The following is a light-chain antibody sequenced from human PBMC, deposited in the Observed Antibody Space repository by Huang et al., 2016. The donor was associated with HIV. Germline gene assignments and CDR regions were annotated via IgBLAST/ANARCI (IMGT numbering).Light chain of an antibody. J-gene: IGKJ4*01. V-gene: IGKV3-11*01. CDR3: QQRTNWPALT. CDR2: DTS. CDR1: QSVSSF. Sequence: EIVLTQSPATLSLSPGERATLSCRASQSVSSFLAWYQQKPGQAPSLLIYDTSNRATGIPARFSGSGSGTDFTLTISSLEPEDFAVYYCQQRTNWPALTFGGGTKVETK.